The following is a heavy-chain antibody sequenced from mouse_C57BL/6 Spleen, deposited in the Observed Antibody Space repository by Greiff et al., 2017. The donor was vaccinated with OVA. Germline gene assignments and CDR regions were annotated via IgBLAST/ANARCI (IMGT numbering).Heavy chain of an antibody. CDR1: GYTFTSYW. Sequence: QVQLQQPGAELVKPGASVKLSCKASGYTFTSYWMHWVKQRPGQGLEWIGMIHPNSGSTNYNEKFKSKATLTVDKSSSTAYMQLSSLTSEDSAVYYCARGGYYWYFDVWGTVTTVTVSS. CDR3: ARGGYYWYFDV. D-gene: IGHD2-2*01. J-gene: IGHJ1*03. V-gene: IGHV1-64*01. CDR2: IHPNSGST.